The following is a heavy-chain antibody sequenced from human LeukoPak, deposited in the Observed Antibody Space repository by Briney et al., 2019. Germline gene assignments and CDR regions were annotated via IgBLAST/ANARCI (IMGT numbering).Heavy chain of an antibody. J-gene: IGHJ3*02. Sequence: GASVKVSCKASGYTFTGYYMHWVRQAPGQGLEWMGWISAYNGNTNYAQKFQGRVTMTRDTSISTAYMELSRLRSDDTAVYYCARELGYCNTTTCSPEGAFDIWGQGTMVTVSS. V-gene: IGHV1-2*02. D-gene: IGHD2-2*01. CDR2: ISAYNGNT. CDR1: GYTFTGYY. CDR3: ARELGYCNTTTCSPEGAFDI.